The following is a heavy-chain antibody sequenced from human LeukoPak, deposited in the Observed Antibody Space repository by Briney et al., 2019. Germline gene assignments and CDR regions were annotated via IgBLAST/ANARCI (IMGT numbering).Heavy chain of an antibody. CDR1: GFTFSSYS. CDR3: ARDDYSNIWFDY. J-gene: IGHJ4*02. D-gene: IGHD4-4*01. V-gene: IGHV3-21*01. CDR2: ISSSSSYI. Sequence: GGSLRLSCAASGFTFSSYSMNWVRLAPGKGLEWVSFISSSSSYIYYADSVKGRFTISRDNAKNSLYLQMNSLRAEDTAVYFCARDDYSNIWFDYWGQGTLVTVSS.